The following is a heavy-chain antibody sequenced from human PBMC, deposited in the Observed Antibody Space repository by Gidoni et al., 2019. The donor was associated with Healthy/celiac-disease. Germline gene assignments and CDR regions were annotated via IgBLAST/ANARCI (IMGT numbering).Heavy chain of an antibody. Sequence: QVQLVESGGGVVQPGRSLRLSCAASGFTFRSYGMHGVRQAPGKGLEWVAVISYDGSNKYYADSVKGRFTISRDNSKNTLYLQMNSLRAEDTAVYYCAKDLVGYSYGLRHGPLDYWGQGTLVTVSS. V-gene: IGHV3-30*18. CDR1: GFTFRSYG. J-gene: IGHJ4*02. D-gene: IGHD5-18*01. CDR2: ISYDGSNK. CDR3: AKDLVGYSYGLRHGPLDY.